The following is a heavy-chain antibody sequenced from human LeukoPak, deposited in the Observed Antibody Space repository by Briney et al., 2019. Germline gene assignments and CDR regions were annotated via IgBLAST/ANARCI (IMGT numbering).Heavy chain of an antibody. CDR3: ARDTVRGTNWFDP. CDR2: ISAYNGNT. Sequence: ASVKVSCKASGYTFTSYGISWVRQAPGQELEWMGWISAYNGNTNYAQKLQGRVTMTTDTSTSTAYVELRSLRSDDTAVYYCARDTVRGTNWFDPWGQGTLVTVSS. D-gene: IGHD4-11*01. J-gene: IGHJ5*02. CDR1: GYTFTSYG. V-gene: IGHV1-18*01.